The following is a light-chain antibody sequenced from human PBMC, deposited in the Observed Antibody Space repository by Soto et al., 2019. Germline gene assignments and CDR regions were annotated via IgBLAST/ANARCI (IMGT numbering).Light chain of an antibody. Sequence: EIVMTQSPATLSVSPGERATRSCRASQSVSSNLAWYQQKPGQAPRLLIYGASTRAAGISERFSGSGSGTEFTLTISSLRSEDFAVYYCQQSSNWPRTFGQGTKVDI. CDR2: GAS. CDR3: QQSSNWPRT. CDR1: QSVSSN. J-gene: IGKJ1*01. V-gene: IGKV3-15*01.